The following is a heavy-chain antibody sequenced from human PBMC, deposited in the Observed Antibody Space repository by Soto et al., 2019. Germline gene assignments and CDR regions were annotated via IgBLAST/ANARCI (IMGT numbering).Heavy chain of an antibody. J-gene: IGHJ4*02. CDR1: FGSISSYY. CDR3: ARTVTDSDGYNPFDY. D-gene: IGHD5-12*01. CDR2: IDYSGST. Sequence: KSSETLSLTCTVSFGSISSYYWSWIRQPPGKGLEWIGYIDYSGSTNYNPSLKSRVTISVDTSKNQFSLKLSSVTAADTAVYYCARTVTDSDGYNPFDYWVQGTLVTVS. V-gene: IGHV4-59*01.